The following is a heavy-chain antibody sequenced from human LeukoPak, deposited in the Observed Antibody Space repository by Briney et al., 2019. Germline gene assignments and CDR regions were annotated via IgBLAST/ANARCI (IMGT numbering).Heavy chain of an antibody. CDR3: TILAKWMSYYYMDV. J-gene: IGHJ6*03. Sequence: GASVKVSCKASGYTFTSYDINWVRQATGQGLEWMGWMNPNSGNTGYAQKFQGRVTMTRNTSISTAYMELSSLRSEDTAVYYCTILAKWMSYYYMDVWGKGTTVTVSS. V-gene: IGHV1-8*01. D-gene: IGHD2-2*03. CDR1: GYTFTSYD. CDR2: MNPNSGNT.